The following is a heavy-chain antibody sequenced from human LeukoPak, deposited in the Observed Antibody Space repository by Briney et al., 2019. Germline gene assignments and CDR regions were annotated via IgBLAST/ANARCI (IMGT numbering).Heavy chain of an antibody. V-gene: IGHV3-48*02. Sequence: PGGSLRLSCAASGFTFSSSSMHWVRQAPGKGLEWVSYISSTSSTIYYADSVKGRFTISRDNAKNSLYLQLNSLREEDTAVYYCARDSGYAGASDIWGQGTMVTVSS. CDR2: ISSTSSTI. CDR1: GFTFSSSS. D-gene: IGHD3-9*01. CDR3: ARDSGYAGASDI. J-gene: IGHJ3*02.